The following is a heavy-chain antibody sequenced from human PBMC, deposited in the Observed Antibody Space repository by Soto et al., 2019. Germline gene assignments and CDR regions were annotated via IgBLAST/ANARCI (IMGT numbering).Heavy chain of an antibody. J-gene: IGHJ6*01. CDR2: ISSGGGTT. D-gene: IGHD3-3*01. Sequence: DEQLVESGGGSLQPGVSLRLSCAASGFSFRNYAMTWVRQSPGKGLEWVSLISSGGGTTNYPDSVKGRFSISRDNSQNMLYLQMNGLRGEDTALYYCAKLKGGLGRFYGMDAWGQGTMVIVSS. CDR1: GFSFRNYA. CDR3: AKLKGGLGRFYGMDA. V-gene: IGHV3-23*04.